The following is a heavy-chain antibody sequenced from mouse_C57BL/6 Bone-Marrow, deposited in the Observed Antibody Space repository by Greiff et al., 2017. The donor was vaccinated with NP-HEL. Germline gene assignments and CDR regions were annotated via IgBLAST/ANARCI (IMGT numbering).Heavy chain of an antibody. D-gene: IGHD2-1*01. V-gene: IGHV6-3*01. J-gene: IGHJ4*01. CDR3: TGLYGNSGAMDY. Sequence: EVMLVESGGGLVQPGGSMKLSCVASGFTFSNYWMNWVRQSPEKGLEWVAQIRLKSDNYATHYAESVKGRFTISRDDSKSSVYLQMNNLRAEDTGIYYCTGLYGNSGAMDYWGQGTSVTVSS. CDR1: GFTFSNYW. CDR2: IRLKSDNYAT.